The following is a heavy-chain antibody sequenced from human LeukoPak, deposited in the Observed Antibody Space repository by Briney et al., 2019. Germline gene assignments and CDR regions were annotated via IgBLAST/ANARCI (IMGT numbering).Heavy chain of an antibody. CDR3: ARRDYFDSSGSATTFDL. J-gene: IGHJ3*01. Sequence: GESLKISCKGSGYSFTSYWIGWVRQMPGKGLEWMGIIYPGDSDTRYSPSFQGQVTISADKPISTASLQWSSLQASDTAMYYCARRDYFDSSGSATTFDLWGQGTMVTVSS. D-gene: IGHD3-22*01. CDR1: GYSFTSYW. V-gene: IGHV5-51*01. CDR2: IYPGDSDT.